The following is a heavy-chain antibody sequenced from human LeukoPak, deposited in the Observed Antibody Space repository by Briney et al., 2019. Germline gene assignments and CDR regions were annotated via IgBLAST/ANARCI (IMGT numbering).Heavy chain of an antibody. CDR1: GYTFSDYY. V-gene: IGHV1-2*06. CDR3: ARVLRGITMILVVDAFDI. D-gene: IGHD3-22*01. J-gene: IGHJ3*02. Sequence: ASVKVSCKASGYTFSDYYIHWVRQAPGQGLEWMGRINPNSGGTNYAQKFQGRVTMTRDTSITTAYMELSRLRSDDTAVYYCARVLRGITMILVVDAFDIWGQGTGVTVSS. CDR2: INPNSGGT.